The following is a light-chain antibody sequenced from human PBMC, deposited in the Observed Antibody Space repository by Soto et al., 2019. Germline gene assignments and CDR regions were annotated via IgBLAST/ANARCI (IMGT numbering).Light chain of an antibody. CDR3: QQYGSTSWT. V-gene: IGKV3-20*01. CDR2: GAS. CDR1: QSVSTNY. Sequence: EIVLTQSPGTLSLSPGEGATLSCRASQSVSTNYFAWYQQKPGQAPRLRIYGASTRATGIPDRFSGSGSGTDFTLTISRLEPEDFAVYYCQQYGSTSWTCGQGTKVEIK. J-gene: IGKJ1*01.